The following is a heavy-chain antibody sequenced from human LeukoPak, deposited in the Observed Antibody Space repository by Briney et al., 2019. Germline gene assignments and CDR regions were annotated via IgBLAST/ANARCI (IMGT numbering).Heavy chain of an antibody. Sequence: GGSLRLSCAASGFTFSSYGMHWVRPAPGKGLEWVAGIWYDGSNKYYADSVKGRFTISRDNSKNTLYLQMNSLRAEDTAGYYCAKLVDTAMVEDAFDIWGQGTMVTVSS. D-gene: IGHD5-18*01. CDR1: GFTFSSYG. V-gene: IGHV3-33*06. J-gene: IGHJ3*02. CDR3: AKLVDTAMVEDAFDI. CDR2: IWYDGSNK.